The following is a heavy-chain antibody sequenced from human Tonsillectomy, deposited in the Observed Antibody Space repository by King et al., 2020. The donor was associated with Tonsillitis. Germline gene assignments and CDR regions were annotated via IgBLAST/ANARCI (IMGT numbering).Heavy chain of an antibody. V-gene: IGHV3-30-3*01. CDR1: GFTFNTYA. Sequence: VQLVESGGGVVQPGRSLRLSCAASGFTFNTYAMHWVRQAPGKGLEWVAVISYDGSNKYYADSVKGRFTISRDSSKNKLYLQMNSLRAEDRAVYYCARDQSAGDSTGDLNYWGQGTLVTVSS. CDR3: ARDQSAGDSTGDLNY. D-gene: IGHD3-22*01. CDR2: ISYDGSNK. J-gene: IGHJ4*02.